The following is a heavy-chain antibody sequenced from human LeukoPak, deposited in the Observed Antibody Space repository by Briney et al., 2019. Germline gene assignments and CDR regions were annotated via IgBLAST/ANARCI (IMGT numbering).Heavy chain of an antibody. J-gene: IGHJ4*02. CDR2: IYSSGST. CDR3: ARGDCYGSGIDY. V-gene: IGHV4-59*01. D-gene: IGHD3-10*01. Sequence: SETLSLTCTVSGGSISSYYWSWIRQPPGKGLEWIGYIYSSGSTNYNPSLKSRVTISVDMSKNQFSLRLTSVTTADTAVYYCARGDCYGSGIDYWGQGTLVTVAS. CDR1: GGSISSYY.